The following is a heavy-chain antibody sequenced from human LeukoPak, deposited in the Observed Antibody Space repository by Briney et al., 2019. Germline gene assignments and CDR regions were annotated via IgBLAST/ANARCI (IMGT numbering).Heavy chain of an antibody. Sequence: SETLSLTCTVSGGSITSGNYHWNWVRQPAGKGLEWIGRISGSGSTNYNPSLKSRVTISVDTSKNQFSLKLNSVTAADTAVYYCARGRRMVRGVWRYNWFDPWGQGTLVTVSS. V-gene: IGHV4-61*02. CDR1: GGSITSGNYH. D-gene: IGHD3-10*01. J-gene: IGHJ5*02. CDR2: ISGSGST. CDR3: ARGRRMVRGVWRYNWFDP.